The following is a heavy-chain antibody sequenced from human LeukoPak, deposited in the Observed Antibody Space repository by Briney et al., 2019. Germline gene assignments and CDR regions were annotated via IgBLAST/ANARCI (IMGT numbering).Heavy chain of an antibody. J-gene: IGHJ3*01. CDR3: ARVGTTYYYDSSGYED. CDR1: GGTFSSYA. D-gene: IGHD3-22*01. Sequence: ASVKVSCKASGGTFSSYAISWVRQAPGQGLEWMGGIIPIFGTANYAQKFQGRVTITADKSTSTAYMELSSLRSEDTAVYYCARVGTTYYYDSSGYEDWGQGTMVTVSS. V-gene: IGHV1-69*06. CDR2: IIPIFGTA.